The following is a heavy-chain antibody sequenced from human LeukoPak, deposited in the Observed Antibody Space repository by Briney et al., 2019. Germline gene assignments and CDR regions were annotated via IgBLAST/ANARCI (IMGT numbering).Heavy chain of an antibody. CDR1: GGSISSYY. CDR3: ARQGKWFGELAEMDV. D-gene: IGHD3-10*01. J-gene: IGHJ6*04. CDR2: IYTSGST. Sequence: SETLSLTCTVSGGSISSYYWSWIRQPPGKGLEWIGYIYTSGSTDYNPSLKSRVTISVDTSKNQFSLKLSSVTAADTAVYYCARQGKWFGELAEMDVWGKGTTVTVSS. V-gene: IGHV4-4*09.